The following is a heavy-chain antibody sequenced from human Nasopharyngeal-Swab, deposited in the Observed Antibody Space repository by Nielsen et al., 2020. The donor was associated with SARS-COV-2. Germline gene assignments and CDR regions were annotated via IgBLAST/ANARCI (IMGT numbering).Heavy chain of an antibody. J-gene: IGHJ5*02. Sequence: ASVKVSCKASGYTFTGYYMHWVRQAPGQGLEWMGRINPNSGGTNYAQKFQDRVTMTRDTSISTAYMELSRLRSDDTAVYYCARDNRQWLVRGWFDPWGQGTLVTVSS. D-gene: IGHD6-19*01. CDR3: ARDNRQWLVRGWFDP. CDR2: INPNSGGT. V-gene: IGHV1-2*06. CDR1: GYTFTGYY.